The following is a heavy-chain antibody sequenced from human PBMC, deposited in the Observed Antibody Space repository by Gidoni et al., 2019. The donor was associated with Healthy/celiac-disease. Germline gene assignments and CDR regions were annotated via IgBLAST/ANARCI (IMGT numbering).Heavy chain of an antibody. Sequence: QVQLVQSGAEVKKPGSSVKVSCKASGGTFSSYTLRWVRQAPGQGLEWMGRIIPILGIANYAQKFQGRVTITADKSTSTAYMELSSLRSEETAVYYCARQGIAAAEGMDVWGQGTTVTVSS. CDR1: GGTFSSYT. D-gene: IGHD6-13*01. J-gene: IGHJ6*02. CDR3: ARQGIAAAEGMDV. V-gene: IGHV1-69*02. CDR2: IIPILGIA.